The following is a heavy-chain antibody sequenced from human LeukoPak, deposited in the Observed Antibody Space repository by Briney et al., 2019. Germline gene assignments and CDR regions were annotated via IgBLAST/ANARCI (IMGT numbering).Heavy chain of an antibody. CDR3: ARLEITIFGVVITEYWYFDL. Sequence: SETLSLTCTVSGGSISSSSYHWGWIRQPPGKGLEWIGSIYYSGSTYYNPSLKSRVTISVDTSKNQFSLKLSSVTAAGTAVYYCARLEITIFGVVITEYWYFDLWGRGTLVTVSS. CDR2: IYYSGST. CDR1: GGSISSSSYH. D-gene: IGHD3-3*01. J-gene: IGHJ2*01. V-gene: IGHV4-39*01.